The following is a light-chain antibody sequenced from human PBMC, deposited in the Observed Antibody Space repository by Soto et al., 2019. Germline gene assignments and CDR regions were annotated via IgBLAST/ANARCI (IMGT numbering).Light chain of an antibody. J-gene: IGKJ1*01. V-gene: IGKV1-5*03. CDR1: QTISSW. CDR3: QHYNSYSEA. CDR2: NSS. Sequence: DIQMTQSPSTLSGSVVDRVTITFRASQTISSWLAWYQQQPGKAPKLLIYNSSTLKSGVPSRFSGSGSGTEFTLTISSLQPDDFATYYCQHYNSYSEAFGQGTKVDI.